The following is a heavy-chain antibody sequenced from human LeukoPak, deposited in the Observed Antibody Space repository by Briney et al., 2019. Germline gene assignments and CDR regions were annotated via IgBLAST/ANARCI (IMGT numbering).Heavy chain of an antibody. CDR2: INSDGSST. J-gene: IGHJ3*02. V-gene: IGHV3-74*01. CDR1: GFTFSCYW. Sequence: PGGSLRLSCAASGFTFSCYWMHWVRQTPGKGLVWVSRINSDGSSTIYADAVKGRFTISRDNAKNTLYLQMNRLRAEDTAVYYCTRQGSNAFDIWGQGTMVTVSS. CDR3: TRQGSNAFDI.